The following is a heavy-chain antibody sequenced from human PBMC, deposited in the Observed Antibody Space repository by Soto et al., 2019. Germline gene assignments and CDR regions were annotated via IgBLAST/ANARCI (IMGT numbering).Heavy chain of an antibody. CDR3: ARQDYHGSGGYVDS. Sequence: AGESLKISCKGSGFSFASHWIGWVRQMPGEGLEWMGVIYPADSDTRYSPSFQGQVSISADKSINTAYLQWTSLKASDTATYYCARQDYHGSGGYVDSWGQGTLVTVSS. D-gene: IGHD3-10*01. CDR1: GFSFASHW. J-gene: IGHJ5*01. V-gene: IGHV5-51*01. CDR2: IYPADSDT.